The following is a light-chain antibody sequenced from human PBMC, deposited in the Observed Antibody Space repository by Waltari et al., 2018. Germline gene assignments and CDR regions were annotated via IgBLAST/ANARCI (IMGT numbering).Light chain of an antibody. CDR3: QQYDFLPLT. J-gene: IGKJ4*01. Sequence: DIQMTQSPSSLSASVGDRVTITCQASQDIRNYLNWYQLKPGKDPKLLIYDASNLETGVPSRFSGGGSGTDFTFTISSLQPEDFATYHCQQYDFLPLTFGGGTK. CDR1: QDIRNY. V-gene: IGKV1-33*01. CDR2: DAS.